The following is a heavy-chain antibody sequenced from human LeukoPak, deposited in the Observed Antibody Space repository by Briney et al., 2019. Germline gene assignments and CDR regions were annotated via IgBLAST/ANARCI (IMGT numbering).Heavy chain of an antibody. CDR3: ARGLDYYDSSGCAFDI. CDR1: GGSISTYY. Sequence: SETLSLTCTVSGGSISTYYWSWIRQPPGKGLEWIGYIYYSGSTNYNPSLKSRVTISVDTSKNQFSLKLSSVTAADTAVYYCARGLDYYDSSGCAFDIWGQGTMVTVSS. J-gene: IGHJ3*02. D-gene: IGHD3-22*01. CDR2: IYYSGST. V-gene: IGHV4-59*12.